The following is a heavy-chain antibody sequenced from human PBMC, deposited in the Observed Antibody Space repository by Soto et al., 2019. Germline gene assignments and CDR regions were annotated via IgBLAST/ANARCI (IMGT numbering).Heavy chain of an antibody. V-gene: IGHV4-34*01. D-gene: IGHD6-19*01. Sequence: PSETLSLTCGVSGGSFSGFFWTWIRQSPGKGLEWIGEINHSGSTNYNPSLKSRATISGDASENQFSLRLTSMTAAGTAVYYCVRGQWLPRGENWGQGTLVTVSS. CDR3: VRGQWLPRGEN. CDR2: INHSGST. CDR1: GGSFSGFF. J-gene: IGHJ4*02.